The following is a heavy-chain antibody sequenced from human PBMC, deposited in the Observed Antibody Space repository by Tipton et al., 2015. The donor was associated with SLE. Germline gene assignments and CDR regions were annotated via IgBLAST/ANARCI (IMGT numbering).Heavy chain of an antibody. Sequence: QLVQSGAEVKKPGASVKVSCKVSGYTLSTVAMHWVRQAPGKGLEWMGGFHPEHGETIYAQKFQARVTMSEDTSTDTAYMELSSLRSDDTAIYYCARVRVDTAMGVFDFWGQGTLVTVSS. D-gene: IGHD5-18*01. CDR2: FHPEHGET. CDR1: GYTLSTVA. CDR3: ARVRVDTAMGVFDF. J-gene: IGHJ4*02. V-gene: IGHV1-24*01.